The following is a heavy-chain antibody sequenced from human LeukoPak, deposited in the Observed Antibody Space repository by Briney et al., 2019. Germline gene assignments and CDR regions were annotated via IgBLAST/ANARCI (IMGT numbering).Heavy chain of an antibody. V-gene: IGHV3-30*02. CDR1: GFTFSSYG. CDR3: AEGYSSSWYEIDY. J-gene: IGHJ4*02. Sequence: PGGSLRLSCAASGFTFSSYGMHWVRQAPGKGLGWVAFIRYDGSNKYYADSVKGRFTISRDNSKNTLYLQMNSLRAEDTAVYYCAEGYSSSWYEIDYWGQGTLVTVSS. CDR2: IRYDGSNK. D-gene: IGHD6-13*01.